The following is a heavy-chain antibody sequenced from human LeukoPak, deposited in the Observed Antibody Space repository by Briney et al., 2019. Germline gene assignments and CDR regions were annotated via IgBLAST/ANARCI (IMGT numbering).Heavy chain of an antibody. V-gene: IGHV4-59*01. CDR2: IYYSGTT. D-gene: IGHD6-13*01. CDR3: ARGVYIAAAQYGY. CDR1: GGSISSYY. J-gene: IGHJ4*02. Sequence: SETLSLTCTASGGSISSYYWSWIRQPPGKGLEWIGYIYYSGTTNYNPSLKSRVAISVDTSKNQFSLKLSSVTAADTAVYYCARGVYIAAAQYGYWGQGTLVTVSS.